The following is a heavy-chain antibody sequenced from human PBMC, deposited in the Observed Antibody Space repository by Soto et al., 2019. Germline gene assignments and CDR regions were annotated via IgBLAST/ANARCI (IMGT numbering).Heavy chain of an antibody. CDR3: ARSQGSSTSLESYYNYYYGMKV. V-gene: IGHV1-69*01. CDR1: GGTFSSYA. CDR2: IIPISGTA. J-gene: IGHJ6*02. D-gene: IGHD2-2*01. Sequence: QVQLVQSGAEVKKPGSSVKVSCKASGGTFSSYAISWVRQAPGQGLEWMGGIIPISGTANYAQKLQGRVTITADESTSTAYMELSSLRSEDTAVYYCARSQGSSTSLESYYNYYYGMKVWGQGTMVTVSS.